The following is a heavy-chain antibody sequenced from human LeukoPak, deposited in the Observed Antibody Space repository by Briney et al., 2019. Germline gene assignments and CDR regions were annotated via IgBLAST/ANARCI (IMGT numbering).Heavy chain of an antibody. V-gene: IGHV1-2*02. Sequence: GASVKVSCKASGYTFTDFWIHWVRQAPGQGLEWMGWIDLKRGGATSAQRFQGRLTLTRDASINTAYLELTDLTPDDTAVYFCARDFPHQLFDFWGQGTLVTASS. CDR2: IDLKRGGA. D-gene: IGHD1-1*01. CDR3: ARDFPHQLFDF. CDR1: GYTFTDFW. J-gene: IGHJ4*02.